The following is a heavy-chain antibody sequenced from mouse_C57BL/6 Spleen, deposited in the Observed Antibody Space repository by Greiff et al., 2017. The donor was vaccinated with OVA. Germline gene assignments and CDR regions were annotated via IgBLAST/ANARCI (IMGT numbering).Heavy chain of an antibody. CDR2: IYPGDGDT. CDR1: GYAFSSSW. V-gene: IGHV1-82*01. CDR3: ARNDYDGDWYFDV. Sequence: QVQLKESGPELVKPGASVKISCKASGYAFSSSWMNWVKQRPGKGLEWIGRIYPGDGDTNYNGKFKGKATLTADKSSSTAYMQLSSLTSEDSAVYFCARNDYDGDWYFDVWGTGTTVTVSS. D-gene: IGHD2-4*01. J-gene: IGHJ1*03.